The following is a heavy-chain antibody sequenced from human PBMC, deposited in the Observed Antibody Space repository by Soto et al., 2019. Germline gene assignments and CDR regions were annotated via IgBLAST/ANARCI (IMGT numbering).Heavy chain of an antibody. Sequence: QVQLVQSGAEVKKPGSSVKVSCKASGGTFSSYAISWVRQAPGQGLEWMGGIIPIFGTANYAQKFQGRVTITADESTSTDYMELSSLRSEDTAVYYCAGRSYYYGSGSYGYYFDYWGQGTLVTVSS. CDR2: IIPIFGTA. CDR1: GGTFSSYA. D-gene: IGHD3-10*01. V-gene: IGHV1-69*12. CDR3: AGRSYYYGSGSYGYYFDY. J-gene: IGHJ4*02.